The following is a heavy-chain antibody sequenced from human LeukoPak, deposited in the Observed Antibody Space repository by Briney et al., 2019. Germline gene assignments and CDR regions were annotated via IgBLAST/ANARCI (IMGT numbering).Heavy chain of an antibody. D-gene: IGHD3-10*01. CDR3: ARAAVRGQSGNWFDP. CDR1: GYTFTSNY. V-gene: IGHV1-46*01. CDR2: ISPSGGST. J-gene: IGHJ5*02. Sequence: ASVKVSCKAFGYTFTSNYMQWVRQAPGEGPEWMGVISPSGGSTTYAQKFQGRVTLTRDMSTSTDYLELSSLRSEDTAVYYCARAAVRGQSGNWFDPWGQGTLVTVSS.